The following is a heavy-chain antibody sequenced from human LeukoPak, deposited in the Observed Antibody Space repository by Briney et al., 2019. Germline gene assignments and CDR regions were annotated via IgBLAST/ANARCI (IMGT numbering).Heavy chain of an antibody. D-gene: IGHD1-26*01. CDR2: ISGSGGST. V-gene: IGHV3-23*01. CDR3: AKRGQRPGATSDYYYGMDV. J-gene: IGHJ6*02. Sequence: GGSLRLSCSASGFPFSSYAMHWVRQAPGKGLEWVSAISGSGGSTYYADSVKGRFTISRDNSKTTLYLQMNSLRAEDTAVYYCAKRGQRPGATSDYYYGMDVWGQGTTVTVSS. CDR1: GFPFSSYA.